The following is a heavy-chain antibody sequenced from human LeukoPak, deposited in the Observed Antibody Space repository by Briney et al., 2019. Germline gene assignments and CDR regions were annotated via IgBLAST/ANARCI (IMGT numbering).Heavy chain of an antibody. J-gene: IGHJ1*01. CDR3: ARSGSYSEDFQH. Sequence: GGSLRLSCAASAFTFSDYYMSWLRQAPGKGLEWVSYISSSGSTIYYADSVKGRFTISRDNANNSLYLQMNSLRAEDTAVYYCARSGSYSEDFQHWGQGTLVTVSS. D-gene: IGHD1-26*01. CDR2: ISSSGSTI. V-gene: IGHV3-11*01. CDR1: AFTFSDYY.